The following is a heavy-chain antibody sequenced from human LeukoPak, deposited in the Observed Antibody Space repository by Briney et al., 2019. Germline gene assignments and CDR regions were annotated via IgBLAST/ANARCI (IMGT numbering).Heavy chain of an antibody. CDR3: ASSPNFYYYYMDV. V-gene: IGHV4-4*07. CDR2: IYSNGVT. J-gene: IGHJ6*03. CDR1: GGSLSSYY. Sequence: SETRSLTCTVSGGSLSSYYWSWIRQPAGKGLEWIGRIYSNGVTNYNPSLKSRVTMSVDTSKKEFSLKLSSVTAADTAVYYCASSPNFYYYYMDVWGKGTTVTVSS.